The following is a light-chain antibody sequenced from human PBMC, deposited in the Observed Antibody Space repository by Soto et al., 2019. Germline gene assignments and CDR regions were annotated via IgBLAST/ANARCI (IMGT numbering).Light chain of an antibody. CDR3: QQYNNWPV. Sequence: EIVMTQSPATLSVSPGERASLSCRASQSVSSDLAWYQQKPGQAPRLLIHGASTRATGIPARFTGSGSGTEFTLTISSLQSEDFAVYCCQQYNNWPVFGGGTKVDIK. J-gene: IGKJ4*01. V-gene: IGKV3-15*01. CDR1: QSVSSD. CDR2: GAS.